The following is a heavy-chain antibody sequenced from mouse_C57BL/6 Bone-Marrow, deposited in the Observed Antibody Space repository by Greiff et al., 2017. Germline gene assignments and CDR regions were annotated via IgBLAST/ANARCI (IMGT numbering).Heavy chain of an antibody. CDR2: ISSGGSYT. CDR1: GFTFSSYG. V-gene: IGHV5-6*01. CDR3: ARRRGFAY. J-gene: IGHJ3*01. Sequence: DVHLVESGGDLVKPGGSLKLSCAASGFTFSSYGMSWVRQTPDKRLEWVATISSGGSYTYYPDSVKGRFTISRDNAKNTLYLQMSSLKSEDTAMYYCARRRGFAYWGQGTLVTVSA.